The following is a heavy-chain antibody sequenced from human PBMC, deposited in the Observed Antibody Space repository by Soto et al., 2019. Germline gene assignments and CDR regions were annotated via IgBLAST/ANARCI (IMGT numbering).Heavy chain of an antibody. CDR3: VHFPEAGTPVLDY. Sequence: QITLKESGPTLVKPTQTLTLTCTFSAFSLSTSGVGVGWVRQPPGKALEWLALIYWDDDKRYSPSLRSRLTITKGTSRNRAVLRLTNVNPVDTATYYCVHFPEAGTPVLDYWGQGTLVTVSS. J-gene: IGHJ4*02. CDR1: AFSLSTSGVG. V-gene: IGHV2-5*02. CDR2: IYWDDDK. D-gene: IGHD6-13*01.